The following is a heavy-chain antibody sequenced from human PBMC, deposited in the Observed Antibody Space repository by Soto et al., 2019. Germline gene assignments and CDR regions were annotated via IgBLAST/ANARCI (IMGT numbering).Heavy chain of an antibody. J-gene: IGHJ4*02. V-gene: IGHV4-34*01. CDR3: ARGGIPDFFDY. Sequence: SETLSLTCAVYGESFSGHYWSWSRQPPGKGLEWIGEINHGGTTHHNPSLKSRVFISVDTSKNQVSLKLSSVTATDTAIYFCARGGIPDFFDYWGQGTLVTVSS. CDR1: GESFSGHY. CDR2: INHGGTT.